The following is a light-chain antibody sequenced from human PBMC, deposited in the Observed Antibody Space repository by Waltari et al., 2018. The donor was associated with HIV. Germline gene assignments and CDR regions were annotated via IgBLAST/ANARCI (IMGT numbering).Light chain of an antibody. CDR2: DVD. V-gene: IGLV2-11*01. CDR3: CSYGGSWSFV. J-gene: IGLJ2*01. CDR1: TPHVGTYSY. Sequence: QSALTQPRSVSGSPGQSVPLSCAGSTPHVGTYSYISWYHQTSGESPRLILYDVDKRPSGVPVRFSGARSGDTASLTISGLQAEDEGDIYCCSYGGSWSFVFGGGTRVTVL.